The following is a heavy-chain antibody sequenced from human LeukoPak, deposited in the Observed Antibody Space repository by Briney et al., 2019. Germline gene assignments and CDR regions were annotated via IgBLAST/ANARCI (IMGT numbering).Heavy chain of an antibody. D-gene: IGHD3-22*01. CDR3: AKAVVPVISQHYFDY. CDR1: GFAFSSHT. V-gene: IGHV3-48*01. CDR2: ISSGSTII. J-gene: IGHJ4*02. Sequence: PGGSLRLSCAASGFAFSSHTINWVRQAPGKGLEWVSSISSGSTIIYYADSVKGRFTISRDNARNSLYLQMNSLRADDTAVYYCAKAVVPVISQHYFDYWGQGTLVTVSS.